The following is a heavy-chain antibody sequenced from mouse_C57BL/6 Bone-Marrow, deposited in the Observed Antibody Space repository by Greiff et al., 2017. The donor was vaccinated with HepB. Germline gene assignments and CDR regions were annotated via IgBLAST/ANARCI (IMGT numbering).Heavy chain of an antibody. CDR3: ASYDYGSSLYAMDY. CDR2: IYPGDGDT. Sequence: QVQLKESGPELVKPGASVKISCKASGYAFSSSWMNWVKQRPGKGLEWIGRIYPGDGDTNYNGKFKGKATLTADKSSSTAYMQLSSLTSEDSAVYFCASYDYGSSLYAMDYWGQGTSVTVSS. V-gene: IGHV1-82*01. D-gene: IGHD1-1*01. CDR1: GYAFSSSW. J-gene: IGHJ4*01.